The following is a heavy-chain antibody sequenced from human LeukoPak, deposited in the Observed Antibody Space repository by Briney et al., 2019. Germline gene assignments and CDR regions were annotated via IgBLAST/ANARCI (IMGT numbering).Heavy chain of an antibody. J-gene: IGHJ6*02. CDR1: GFTFSSYA. D-gene: IGHD3-10*01. CDR2: ISYDGSNK. CDR3: ARELAGDHYYYYGMDV. Sequence: PGRSLRLSCAASGFTFSSYAMHWVRQAPGKGLEWVAVISYDGSNKYYADSVKGRFTISRDNSKNTLYLQMNSLRAEDTAVYYCARELAGDHYYYYGMDVWGQGTTVTVSS. V-gene: IGHV3-30-3*01.